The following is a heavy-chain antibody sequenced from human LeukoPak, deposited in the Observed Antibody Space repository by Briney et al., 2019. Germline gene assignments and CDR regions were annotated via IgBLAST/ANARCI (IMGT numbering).Heavy chain of an antibody. D-gene: IGHD1-1*01. CDR2: IIPILGIA. V-gene: IGHV1-69*04. Sequence: ASVKVSCKASGGTFSSYAISWVRQAPGQGLEWMGRIIPILGIANYAQKFQGRVTITADKSTSTAYMELSSLRSEDTAVYYCARIPQRVPHNWFDPWGQGTLVTVSS. CDR3: ARIPQRVPHNWFDP. CDR1: GGTFSSYA. J-gene: IGHJ5*02.